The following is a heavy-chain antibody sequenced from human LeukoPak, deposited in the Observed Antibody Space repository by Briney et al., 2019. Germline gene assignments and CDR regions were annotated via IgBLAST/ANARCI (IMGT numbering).Heavy chain of an antibody. D-gene: IGHD6-19*01. J-gene: IGHJ4*02. V-gene: IGHV4-59*01. CDR3: ARYSSGWWYFDY. CDR2: VYYSGST. Sequence: KPSETLSLPCTVSGGSINGYYWSWIRQPPGKGLEWIGYVYYSGSTNYIPSLKSRVTISVDTSKNQFSLKLSSVTAADTAVYYCARYSSGWWYFDYWGQGTLVTVSS. CDR1: GGSINGYY.